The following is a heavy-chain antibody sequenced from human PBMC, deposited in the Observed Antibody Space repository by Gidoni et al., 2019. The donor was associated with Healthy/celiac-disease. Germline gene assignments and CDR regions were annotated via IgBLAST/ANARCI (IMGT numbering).Heavy chain of an antibody. Sequence: QLQLVQSGAEVKTPGASVKVSCNASGYTFTSHYMHWVRQAPGQGLEWMGIINPSGGRTSYAQKFQGRVTMTRDTSTSTVYMELRSLRSEDTAVYYCAREMDTASRHGGKAFDYWGQGTLVTVSS. CDR1: GYTFTSHY. CDR3: AREMDTASRHGGKAFDY. J-gene: IGHJ4*02. D-gene: IGHD2-15*01. CDR2: INPSGGRT. V-gene: IGHV1-46*01.